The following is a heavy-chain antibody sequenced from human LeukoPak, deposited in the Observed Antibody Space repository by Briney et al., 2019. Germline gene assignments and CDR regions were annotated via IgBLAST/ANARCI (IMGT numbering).Heavy chain of an antibody. CDR1: GFTFSNYG. J-gene: IGHJ6*02. V-gene: IGHV3-30*18. CDR3: AKTTARGGYYYYGLDV. CDR2: ISDDGSRK. Sequence: PGGSLRLSCAASGFTFSNYGMDWARQAPGKGLEWVAIISDDGSRKFYADSVKGRFTISRDNSKNTLYLEMNSLRAEDTAVYYCAKTTARGGYYYYGLDVWGQGATVTVSS. D-gene: IGHD4-4*01.